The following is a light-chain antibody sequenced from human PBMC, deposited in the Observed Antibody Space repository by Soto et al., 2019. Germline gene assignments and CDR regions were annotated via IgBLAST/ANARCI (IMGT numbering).Light chain of an antibody. CDR2: LGS. CDR3: MQALQNPVT. J-gene: IGKJ5*01. Sequence: DIVMTQSPLSLPVTPGEPASISCRSSQSLLHLNGNNYLDWYLQKPGQSPQLLIYLGSNRASGVPARFSGSGSGTDFTLKISRVEAEDVGIYYCMQALQNPVTFGQGTRLESK. CDR1: QSLLHLNGNNY. V-gene: IGKV2-28*01.